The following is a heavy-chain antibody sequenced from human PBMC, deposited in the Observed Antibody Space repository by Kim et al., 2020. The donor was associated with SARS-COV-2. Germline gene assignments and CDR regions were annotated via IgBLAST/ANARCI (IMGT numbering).Heavy chain of an antibody. CDR3: ARDIMITFGGGFPY. V-gene: IGHV1-69*13. CDR2: IIPIFGTA. J-gene: IGHJ4*02. CDR1: GGTFSSYA. D-gene: IGHD3-16*01. Sequence: SVKVSCKASGGTFSSYAISWVRQAPGQGLEWMGGIIPIFGTANYAQKFQGRVTITADESTSTAYMELSSLRSEDTAVYYCARDIMITFGGGFPYWGQGTLVTVSS.